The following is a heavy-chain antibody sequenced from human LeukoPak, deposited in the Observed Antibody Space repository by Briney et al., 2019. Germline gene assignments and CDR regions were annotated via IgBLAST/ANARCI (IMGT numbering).Heavy chain of an antibody. CDR2: INTDGSTT. J-gene: IGHJ4*02. D-gene: IGHD3-22*01. Sequence: GGSLRLSCAASGFTFSNYWMHWVRQAPGKGLVWVSRINTDGSTTTYADSVKGRFTISRDNAKNTLYLRMNSLRAEDAAVYYCARAYGARSVITSYYFDYWGQGTLVTVSS. CDR1: GFTFSNYW. CDR3: ARAYGARSVITSYYFDY. V-gene: IGHV3-74*01.